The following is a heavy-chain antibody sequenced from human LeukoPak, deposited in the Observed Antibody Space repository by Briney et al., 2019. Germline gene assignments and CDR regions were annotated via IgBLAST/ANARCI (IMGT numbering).Heavy chain of an antibody. Sequence: PGGSLRLSCAASGFTFSSYGMHWVRQAPGKGLEWVAVIWYDGSNKYYADSVKGRFTISRDNSKNTLYLQMNSLRAEGTAVYYCAREGYSSSPYMDVWGKGTTVTVSS. CDR2: IWYDGSNK. V-gene: IGHV3-33*01. CDR3: AREGYSSSPYMDV. J-gene: IGHJ6*03. CDR1: GFTFSSYG. D-gene: IGHD6-6*01.